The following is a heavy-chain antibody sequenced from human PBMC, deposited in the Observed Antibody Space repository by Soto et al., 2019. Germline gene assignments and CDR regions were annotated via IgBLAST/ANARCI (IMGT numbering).Heavy chain of an antibody. V-gene: IGHV4-59*01. D-gene: IGHD2-15*01. Sequence: SETLSLTCTVSGGSIRSYYCSWIRQPPGKGLEWIGYAHYSGHTNYNPSLKSRVTISVDTSKNQFSLKLRSVTAADTAVYYCARDLYGYPDNWLDHWGQGTLVT. J-gene: IGHJ5*02. CDR2: AHYSGHT. CDR1: GGSIRSYY. CDR3: ARDLYGYPDNWLDH.